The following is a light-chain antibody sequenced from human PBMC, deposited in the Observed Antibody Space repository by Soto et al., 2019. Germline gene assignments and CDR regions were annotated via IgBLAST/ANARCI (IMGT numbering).Light chain of an antibody. CDR3: GTWDSSLTAVL. Sequence: QSALTQPPSVSAAPGQKVTISCSGSSSNIGKNHVSWYQQVPGTAPKLLIYESNNRPSGIPDRCSGSKSGTSATLGIAGLQTGDEADDYCGTWDSSLTAVLFGGGTKLTVL. J-gene: IGLJ2*01. V-gene: IGLV1-51*02. CDR1: SSNIGKNH. CDR2: ESN.